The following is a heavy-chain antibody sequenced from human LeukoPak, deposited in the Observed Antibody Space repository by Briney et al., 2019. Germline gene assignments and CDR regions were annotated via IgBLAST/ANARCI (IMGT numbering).Heavy chain of an antibody. CDR3: ATSAARGIAPPAPEF. J-gene: IGHJ4*02. D-gene: IGHD2-15*01. CDR2: ISDSSIYI. Sequence: GGSLRLSCAASGFSFSDYYMSWTRQAPGKGLEWVSYISDSSIYINYASSVKGRFTISRDNAKSSLYLQMNSLRLEQPAIYYCATSAARGIAPPAPEFWGQGTLVTVSS. V-gene: IGHV3-11*06. CDR1: GFSFSDYY.